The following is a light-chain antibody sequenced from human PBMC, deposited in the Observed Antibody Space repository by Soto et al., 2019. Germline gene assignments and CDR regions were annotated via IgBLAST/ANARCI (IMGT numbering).Light chain of an antibody. J-gene: IGKJ1*01. Sequence: EIVMTQSPATLSVSPGERVILSCRASQSVGVKLGWYQQKPGQTPRLLIYGASTRATGIPARFSGSGSGTEFTLTISSLQSEDFAVYYCQHCNDWRWTFGQGTKVEMK. CDR2: GAS. V-gene: IGKV3-15*01. CDR1: QSVGVK. CDR3: QHCNDWRWT.